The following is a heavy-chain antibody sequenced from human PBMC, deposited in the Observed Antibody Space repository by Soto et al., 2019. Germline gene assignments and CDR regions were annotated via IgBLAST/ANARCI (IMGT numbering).Heavy chain of an antibody. V-gene: IGHV3-23*01. CDR2: LGGSNSDT. J-gene: IGHJ6*02. CDR1: GFTFSDYA. CDR3: AKDKLDHNSVWDLFYI. Sequence: GGSLRLSCAASGFTFSDYAMSWVRQAPGKGLEWVSGLGGSNSDTHYAASVEGRFTVSRDNSRSTLFLQMNSLRVEDTAVYYCAKDKLDHNSVWDLFYIGGQGTTVTVSS. D-gene: IGHD1-26*01.